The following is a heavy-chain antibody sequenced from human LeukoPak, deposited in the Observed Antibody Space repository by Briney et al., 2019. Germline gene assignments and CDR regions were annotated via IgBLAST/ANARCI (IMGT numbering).Heavy chain of an antibody. Sequence: SETLSLTCAVYGGSFSGYYWSWIRQPPGKGLEWIGEINHSGSTNYNPSLKSRVTISVDTSKNQFSLKLSSVTAADTAVYYCAHTEAAAVDYYYYGMDVWGQGTTVTVSS. V-gene: IGHV4-34*01. CDR1: GGSFSGYY. CDR3: AHTEAAAVDYYYYGMDV. J-gene: IGHJ6*02. D-gene: IGHD6-13*01. CDR2: INHSGST.